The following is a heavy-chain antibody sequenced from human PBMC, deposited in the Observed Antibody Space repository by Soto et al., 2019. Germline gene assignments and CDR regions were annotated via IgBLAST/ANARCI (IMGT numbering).Heavy chain of an antibody. J-gene: IGHJ4*02. CDR2: ISSNGGST. CDR3: ARAYDYGDYLFGY. CDR1: GFTFSSYA. Sequence: EVQLVESGGGLVQPGGSLRLSCAASGFTFSSYAMHWVRQAPGKGLEYVSAISSNGGSTYYANSVKGRFTISRDNSKNTLYLQMGGLRAEDMAVYYCARAYDYGDYLFGYWGQGTLVTVSS. D-gene: IGHD4-17*01. V-gene: IGHV3-64*01.